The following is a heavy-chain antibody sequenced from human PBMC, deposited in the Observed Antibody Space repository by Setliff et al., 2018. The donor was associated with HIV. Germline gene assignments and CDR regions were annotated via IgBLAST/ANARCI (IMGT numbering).Heavy chain of an antibody. V-gene: IGHV1-69*05. Sequence: GASVKVSCKASGGTFSRYALSWVRQAPGQGLEWMGGIVPMFDAANYAQKFQGRVTIATDESTSTAYMELSSLRSEDTAVYYCARSPGIAAAGWGWFDPWGQGTLVTVSS. CDR2: IVPMFDAA. J-gene: IGHJ5*02. CDR3: ARSPGIAAAGWGWFDP. CDR1: GGTFSRYA. D-gene: IGHD6-13*01.